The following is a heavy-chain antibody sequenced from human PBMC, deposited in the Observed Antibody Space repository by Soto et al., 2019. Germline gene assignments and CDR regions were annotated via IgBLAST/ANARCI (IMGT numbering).Heavy chain of an antibody. V-gene: IGHV4-59*01. Sequence: SETLSLTCTVSGGSISSFHWSWIRQPPGKGLEWIGFISNSGSTNYNPSLKSRVTISLDTSKNQFSLKPSSVSAADTAVYYCARGVVGASTGFQHWGQGTLVTVS. D-gene: IGHD1-26*01. J-gene: IGHJ1*01. CDR2: ISNSGST. CDR3: ARGVVGASTGFQH. CDR1: GGSISSFH.